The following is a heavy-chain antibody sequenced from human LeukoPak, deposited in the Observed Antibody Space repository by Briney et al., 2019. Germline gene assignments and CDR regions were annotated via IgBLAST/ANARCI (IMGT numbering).Heavy chain of an antibody. CDR1: GFSFSTYS. J-gene: IGHJ4*02. CDR2: VSGTSEYI. Sequence: GGSLRLSCAASGFSFSTYSMIWVRQAPGKGLEWVSSVSGTSEYIYYADSVRGRLTISRDNAKNTVYLQMNSLRAEDTAVYYCARWHSSGWYSDYWGQGTLVTVSS. CDR3: ARWHSSGWYSDY. D-gene: IGHD6-19*01. V-gene: IGHV3-21*06.